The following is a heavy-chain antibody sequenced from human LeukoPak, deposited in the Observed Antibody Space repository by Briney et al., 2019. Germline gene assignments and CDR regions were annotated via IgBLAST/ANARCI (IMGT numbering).Heavy chain of an antibody. J-gene: IGHJ4*02. CDR3: AREEGGLVPAAILDC. Sequence: GVSLRLSCAASGFTFSDYYMSWIRQAPGKGLEWVSYISSSGSTIYYADSVKGRFTISRDNAKNSLYLQMNSLRAEDTAVYYCAREEGGLVPAAILDCWGQGTLVIVSS. CDR1: GFTFSDYY. D-gene: IGHD2-2*02. CDR2: ISSSGSTI. V-gene: IGHV3-11*01.